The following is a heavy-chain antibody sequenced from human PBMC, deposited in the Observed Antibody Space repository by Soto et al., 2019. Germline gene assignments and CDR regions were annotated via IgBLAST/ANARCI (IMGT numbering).Heavy chain of an antibody. CDR1: GFSCNTYE. D-gene: IGHD1-26*01. V-gene: IGHV3-48*03. CDR3: AYGGSCDY. J-gene: IGHJ4*02. CDR2: ISSSGSTI. Sequence: EVQLVESGGGLVQPGGSLRLSWAASGFSCNTYEMNWVRQAPGKGLECVAYISSSGSTIYYADSLKGRFTVSRDNGNNSLYLQMQSLKADDTAVYYCAYGGSCDYWGQGIQVTVSS.